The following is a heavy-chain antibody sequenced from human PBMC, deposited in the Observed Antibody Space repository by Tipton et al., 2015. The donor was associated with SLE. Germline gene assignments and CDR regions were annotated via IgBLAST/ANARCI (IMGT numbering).Heavy chain of an antibody. D-gene: IGHD6-6*01. CDR2: ISFDGSNK. CDR3: AKGRGDSSSPLFDY. V-gene: IGHV3-30*04. J-gene: IGHJ4*02. CDR1: GFTFSNYA. Sequence: SLRLSCAASGFTFSNYAVHWVRQAPGKGLEWVAVISFDGSNKYYADSVKGRFTISRDNSKNTLYLQMNSLRAEDTAVYYCAKGRGDSSSPLFDYWGQGTLVTVSS.